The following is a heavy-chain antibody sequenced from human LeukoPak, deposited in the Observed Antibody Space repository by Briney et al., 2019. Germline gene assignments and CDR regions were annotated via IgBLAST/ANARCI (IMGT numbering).Heavy chain of an antibody. D-gene: IGHD3-10*01. CDR3: ARTSPGTYYRVDY. Sequence: MASETLSLTCTVSGGSISMSAYYWVWIRQPPGKGLEWIGSVHHSGSTYYNSSLNSRLTMSVDTPKKQISLKLSSVTAADTAVYYCARTSPGTYYRVDYWGQGTQVTVSS. CDR1: GGSISMSAYY. CDR2: VHHSGST. J-gene: IGHJ4*02. V-gene: IGHV4-39*01.